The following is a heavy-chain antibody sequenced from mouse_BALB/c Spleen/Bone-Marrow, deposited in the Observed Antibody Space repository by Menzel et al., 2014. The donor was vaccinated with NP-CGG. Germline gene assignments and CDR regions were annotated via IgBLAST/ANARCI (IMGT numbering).Heavy chain of an antibody. J-gene: IGHJ4*01. D-gene: IGHD1-1*01. Sequence: QVQLQQPGPELVKPGASVRISCKASGYTFTSYFLHWVKQRPGQGLEWIGWIYPGNVNTKYNEKFKGKATLTADKSSSTAYMQLSSLTSEASAVYFCARWVVGRDYAMGYWGQGTSVTVSS. CDR2: IYPGNVNT. V-gene: IGHV1S56*01. CDR1: GYTFTSYF. CDR3: ARWVVGRDYAMGY.